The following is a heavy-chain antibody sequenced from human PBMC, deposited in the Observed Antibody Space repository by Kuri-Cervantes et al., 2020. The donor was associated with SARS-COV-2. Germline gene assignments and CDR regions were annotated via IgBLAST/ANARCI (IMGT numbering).Heavy chain of an antibody. CDR1: RFNFGSCD. V-gene: IGHV3-23*01. D-gene: IGHD2-2*02. CDR3: AKGEEVVGAIRWGPKKYNSYDMDV. J-gene: IGHJ6*02. CDR2: ISASGGST. Sequence: GESLKISCAASRFNFGSCDMNWVRQAPGKGLEWVSSISASGGSTYYADSVGGRFTVARDNSKDTLYLQMNSLRGDDTAVYYCAKGEEVVGAIRWGPKKYNSYDMDVWGQGTTVTVSS.